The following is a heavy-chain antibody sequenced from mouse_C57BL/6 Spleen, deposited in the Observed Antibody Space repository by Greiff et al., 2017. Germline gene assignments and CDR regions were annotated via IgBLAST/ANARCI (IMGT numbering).Heavy chain of an antibody. D-gene: IGHD1-1*01. CDR2: INPSNGGT. CDR3: ARDYYGTSFAY. CDR1: GYTFPSYW. Sequence: QVHVKQPGTELVKPGASVKLSCKASGYTFPSYWMHWVKQRPGQGLEWIGNINPSNGGTNYNEKFKSKATLTVDKSSSTAYMQLSSLTSEDSAVYYCARDYYGTSFAYWGQGTLVTVSA. V-gene: IGHV1-53*01. J-gene: IGHJ3*01.